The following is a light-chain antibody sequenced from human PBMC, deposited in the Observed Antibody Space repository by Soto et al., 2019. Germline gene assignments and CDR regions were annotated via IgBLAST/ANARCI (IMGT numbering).Light chain of an antibody. Sequence: EIVLAQSPGTLSLSPGGRATLSCRASQSVSSYLAWYQQKPGQAPRLLIYDASNRATGIPARFSGGGSGTDFTLTISSLEPEDFATYYCQQVYVYPSTFGGGTKVDIK. CDR3: QQVYVYPST. V-gene: IGKV3-11*01. J-gene: IGKJ4*01. CDR2: DAS. CDR1: QSVSSY.